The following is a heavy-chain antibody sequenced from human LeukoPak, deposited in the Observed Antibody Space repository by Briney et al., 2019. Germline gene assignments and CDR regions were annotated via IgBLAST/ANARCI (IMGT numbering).Heavy chain of an antibody. D-gene: IGHD3-16*01. J-gene: IGHJ4*02. CDR3: AGGINYFDY. CDR1: GFTFSSYE. V-gene: IGHV3-48*03. Sequence: GESLRLSCAASGFTFSSYEMNWVRQAPGKGPEWVSYISSSGSTIYYADSVKGRFTISRDNAKNSLYLQMNSLRAEDTAVYYCAGGINYFDYWGQGTLVTVSS. CDR2: ISSSGSTI.